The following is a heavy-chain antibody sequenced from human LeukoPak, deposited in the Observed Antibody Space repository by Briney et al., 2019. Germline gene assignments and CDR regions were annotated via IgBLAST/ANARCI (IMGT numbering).Heavy chain of an antibody. J-gene: IGHJ4*02. CDR3: VRDRELNY. CDR2: IYNSGST. CDR1: GVSISIYY. V-gene: IGHV4-59*01. Sequence: SETLSLTCTVSGVSISIYYWSWVRQPLGKGLEWIGYIYNSGSTNYNPSLRSRATISADTSKNQFSLKLSSVTAADTAVYYCVRDRELNYWGQGTLVTVSS. D-gene: IGHD1-26*01.